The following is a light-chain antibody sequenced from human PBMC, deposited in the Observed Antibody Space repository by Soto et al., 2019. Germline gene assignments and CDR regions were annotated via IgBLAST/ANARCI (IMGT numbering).Light chain of an antibody. CDR2: GAS. CDR1: QSVNSKY. Sequence: DIVLTQTPGTLSLSPGERATLSCRASQSVNSKYLAWYQQNPGQAPRLLIYGASSRATGIPDRFSGSGSGTDFTLTISRLDPEDFAVYYCQQYDSSPYTFGQGTKLEIK. J-gene: IGKJ2*01. CDR3: QQYDSSPYT. V-gene: IGKV3-20*01.